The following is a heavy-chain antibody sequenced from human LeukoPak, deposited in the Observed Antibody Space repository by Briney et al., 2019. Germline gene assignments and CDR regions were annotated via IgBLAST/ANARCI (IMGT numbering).Heavy chain of an antibody. V-gene: IGHV3-30*18. J-gene: IGHJ4*02. Sequence: GGSLRLSCTASGYTFSDYGMHWVRQAPGKGLEWLSVISYSGVVKFYADSVKGRFTISRDNSKNTLYLQMNSLRAEDTAVYYCAKDMYTSGWVIDYWGQGTLVTVSS. CDR1: GYTFSDYG. CDR2: ISYSGVVK. CDR3: AKDMYTSGWVIDY. D-gene: IGHD6-19*01.